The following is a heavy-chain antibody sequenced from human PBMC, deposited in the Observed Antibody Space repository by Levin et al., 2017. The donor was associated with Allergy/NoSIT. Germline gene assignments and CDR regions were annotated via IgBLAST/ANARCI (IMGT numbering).Heavy chain of an antibody. CDR1: GGSISSGGYY. CDR3: ARIGDYYDSSGYYHFDY. Sequence: SETLSLTCTVSGGSISSGGYYWSWIRQHPGKGLEWIGYIYYSGSTYYNPSLKSRVTISVDTSKNQFSLKLSSVTAADTAVYYCARIGDYYDSSGYYHFDYWGQGTLVTVSS. CDR2: IYYSGST. J-gene: IGHJ4*02. D-gene: IGHD3-22*01. V-gene: IGHV4-31*03.